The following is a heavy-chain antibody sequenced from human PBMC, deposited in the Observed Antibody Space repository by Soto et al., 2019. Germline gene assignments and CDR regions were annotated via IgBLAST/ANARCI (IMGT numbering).Heavy chain of an antibody. J-gene: IGHJ3*02. V-gene: IGHV3-21*01. CDR1: GFTFSSYS. CDR2: ISSSSSYI. Sequence: GGSLRLSCAASGFTFSSYSMNWVRQAPGKGLEWVSSISSSSSYIYYADSVKGRFTISRDNAKNSLYLQINSLRAEDTAVYFCARDMGGDAFDIWGQGTMVTVSS. D-gene: IGHD3-16*01. CDR3: ARDMGGDAFDI.